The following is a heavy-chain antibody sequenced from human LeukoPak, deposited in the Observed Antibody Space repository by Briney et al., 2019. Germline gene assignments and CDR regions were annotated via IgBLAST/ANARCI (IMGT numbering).Heavy chain of an antibody. J-gene: IGHJ4*02. CDR3: ARGRTYYYDSSGYPFDY. CDR1: GFTFSSYS. V-gene: IGHV3-21*01. Sequence: GGSLRLSCAASGFTFSSYSMNWVRQAPGKGLEWVSSISSSSSYIYYADSVKGRFTISRDNAKNSLYLQMNRLRAEDTAVYYCARGRTYYYDSSGYPFDYWGQGTLVTVSS. D-gene: IGHD3-22*01. CDR2: ISSSSSYI.